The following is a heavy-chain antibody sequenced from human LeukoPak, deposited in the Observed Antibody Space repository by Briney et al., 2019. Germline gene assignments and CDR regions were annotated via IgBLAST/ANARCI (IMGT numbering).Heavy chain of an antibody. D-gene: IGHD2-21*01. J-gene: IGHJ4*02. CDR2: IYSGGST. CDR1: GFTVSSNY. V-gene: IGHV3-53*01. CDR3: ASQRSAIVGFDL. Sequence: PGGSLRLSCAASGFTVSSNYMSWVRQAPGKGLEWVSVIYSGGSTYYADSVKGRFTISRDNSKNTLYLQMNSLRAEDTAVYYCASQRSAIVGFDLWSPGTLVTVSS.